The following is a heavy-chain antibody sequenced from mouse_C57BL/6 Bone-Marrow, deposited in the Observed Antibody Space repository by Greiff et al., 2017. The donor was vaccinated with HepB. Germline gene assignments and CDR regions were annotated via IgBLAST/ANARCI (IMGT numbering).Heavy chain of an antibody. D-gene: IGHD3-3*01. V-gene: IGHV5-6*01. J-gene: IGHJ4*01. Sequence: DVHLVESGGDLVKPGGSLKLSCAASGFTFSSYGMSWVRQTPDKRLEWVATISSGGSYTYYPDSVKGRITISRDNAKNTLYLQMSRLKSEDTALYYCARRGHYYAMDCWGQGTSVTVSS. CDR1: GFTFSSYG. CDR2: ISSGGSYT. CDR3: ARRGHYYAMDC.